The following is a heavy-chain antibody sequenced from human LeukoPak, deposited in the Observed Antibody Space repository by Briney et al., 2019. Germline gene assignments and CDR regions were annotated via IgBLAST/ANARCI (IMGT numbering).Heavy chain of an antibody. Sequence: GGSLRLSCAASGFTFSSYSMNWVRQAPGKGLEWVSSISSSSSYIYYADSVKGRFTISRDNAKNSLYLQMNSLRAEDTAVYYCARTYDSSGYYFDYWGQGTRVTVSS. V-gene: IGHV3-21*01. CDR2: ISSSSSYI. D-gene: IGHD3-22*01. CDR1: GFTFSSYS. J-gene: IGHJ4*02. CDR3: ARTYDSSGYYFDY.